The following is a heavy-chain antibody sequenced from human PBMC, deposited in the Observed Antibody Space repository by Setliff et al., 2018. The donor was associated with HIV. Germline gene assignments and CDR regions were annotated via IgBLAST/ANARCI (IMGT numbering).Heavy chain of an antibody. J-gene: IGHJ4*02. CDR3: ARDYYDSSGYIFFPGLPDY. CDR2: IIPISGTA. Sequence: ASVKVSCKASGGTFSNYGMSWVRQAPGQGLEWMGGIIPISGTANYAQKFQGRVTITTDESTSTAYMELSGLRSEDTAVYYCARDYYDSSGYIFFPGLPDYWGQGTLVTVSS. V-gene: IGHV1-69*05. D-gene: IGHD3-22*01. CDR1: GGTFSNYG.